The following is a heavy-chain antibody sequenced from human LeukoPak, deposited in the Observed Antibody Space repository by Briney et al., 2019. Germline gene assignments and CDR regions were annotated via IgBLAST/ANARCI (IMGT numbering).Heavy chain of an antibody. CDR2: ISYDGSNK. J-gene: IGHJ4*02. CDR3: AREVRYSGYRFDY. Sequence: GGSLRLSCAASGFTFSSYAMHWVRQAPGKGLGWVAVISYDGSNKYYADSVKGRFTISRDNSKNTLYLQMNSLRVEDTAVYYCAREVRYSGYRFDYWGQGTLVTVSS. D-gene: IGHD5-12*01. V-gene: IGHV3-30-3*01. CDR1: GFTFSSYA.